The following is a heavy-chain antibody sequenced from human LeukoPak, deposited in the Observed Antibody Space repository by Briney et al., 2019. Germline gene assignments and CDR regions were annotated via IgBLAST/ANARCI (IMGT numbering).Heavy chain of an antibody. CDR2: ISSSISYI. Sequence: GGSLRLSCAASGFTFSSYSMSWVRQAPGKGLEWVSSISSSISYIYYADSVKGRFTISRDNAKNSLYLQMNSLRAEDTAVYYCASRAVAGSDYWGQGTLVTVSS. D-gene: IGHD6-19*01. J-gene: IGHJ4*02. CDR3: ASRAVAGSDY. V-gene: IGHV3-21*01. CDR1: GFTFSSYS.